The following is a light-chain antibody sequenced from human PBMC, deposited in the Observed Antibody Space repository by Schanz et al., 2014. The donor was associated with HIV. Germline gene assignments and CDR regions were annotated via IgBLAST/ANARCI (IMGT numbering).Light chain of an antibody. CDR3: QLYGTPPWT. J-gene: IGKJ1*01. CDR2: GAS. CDR1: QSVSSNF. V-gene: IGKV3-20*01. Sequence: EIVLTQSPGTLSLSPGERATLSCRASQSVSSNFLAWYQQKLGQAPRLVIFGASNRATGIPDRFSGSDSGTDFTLTISRVEPEDYAVYYCQLYGTPPWTFGQGTRV.